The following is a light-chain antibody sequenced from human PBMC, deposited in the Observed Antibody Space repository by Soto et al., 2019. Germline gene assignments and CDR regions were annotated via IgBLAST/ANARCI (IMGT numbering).Light chain of an antibody. J-gene: IGKJ4*01. V-gene: IGKV3-20*01. CDR2: GAS. CDR3: QQYGSSPLT. CDR1: QSVSSSY. Sequence: EIVLTQSPGTLSLSPGKRATLSCRASQSVSSSYLAWYQQKPGQAPRLLIYGASSRATGIPDRFSGSESGTDFTLTISRLEPEDFAVYYCQQYGSSPLTFGGGTKVEIK.